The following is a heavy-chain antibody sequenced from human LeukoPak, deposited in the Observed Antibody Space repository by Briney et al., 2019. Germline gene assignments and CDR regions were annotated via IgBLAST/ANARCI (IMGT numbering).Heavy chain of an antibody. CDR3: TRGIGYTYGWSD. V-gene: IGHV3-49*03. Sequence: PGRSLRLSCVTSGFTFTDYAISWFRQAPGKGLEWVGFIRRIPSGGTTDYAASVKGRFTISRDNSKSIAYLQMNSLESEDTVMYYCTRGIGYTYGWSDWGQGTLVTVSS. J-gene: IGHJ4*02. D-gene: IGHD5-18*01. CDR2: IRRIPSGGTT. CDR1: GFTFTDYA.